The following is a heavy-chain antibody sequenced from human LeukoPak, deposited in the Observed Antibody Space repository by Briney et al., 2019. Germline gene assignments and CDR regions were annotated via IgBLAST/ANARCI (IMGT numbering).Heavy chain of an antibody. D-gene: IGHD3-9*01. J-gene: IGHJ4*02. CDR1: RYTFTGFY. CDR2: INPNTGDT. V-gene: IGHV1-2*02. CDR3: ARDPLLTGYYWPYYFDY. Sequence: GASVKVSRKASRYTFTGFYIHWVRQAPGQGLEWMGWINPNTGDTNYAQTFQGRVPMTRDPSITTAYMELSRLRSDDTAIYYCARDPLLTGYYWPYYFDYWGQGTLVTVSS.